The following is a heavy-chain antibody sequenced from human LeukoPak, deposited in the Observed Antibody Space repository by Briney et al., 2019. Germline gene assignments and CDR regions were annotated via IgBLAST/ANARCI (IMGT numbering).Heavy chain of an antibody. CDR1: GGSISSYY. D-gene: IGHD3-22*01. CDR3: ARSTWLLDK. V-gene: IGHV4-59*01. J-gene: IGHJ4*02. CDR2: IYYSGST. Sequence: SETLSLTCTVSGGSISSYYWSWIRQPPGKGLEYIGYIYYSGSTNYNPSLKSRVTVSLDTSKNQFSLKLSSVTAADTAVYYCARSTWLLDKWGQGTLVTVSS.